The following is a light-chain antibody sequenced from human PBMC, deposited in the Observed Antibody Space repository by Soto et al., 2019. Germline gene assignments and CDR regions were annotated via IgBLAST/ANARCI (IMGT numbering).Light chain of an antibody. CDR2: GIS. Sequence: IVLTQSPCTLSLSPGERTTLFCRASQSVTSNYFAWYQQKPGQAPRLLIYGISDRATGIPARFSGSGSGTDFTLTISSLQPEDFATYYCQQSYSTPPTFGQGTKVDIK. CDR1: QSVTSNY. V-gene: IGKV3-20*01. CDR3: QQSYSTPPT. J-gene: IGKJ1*01.